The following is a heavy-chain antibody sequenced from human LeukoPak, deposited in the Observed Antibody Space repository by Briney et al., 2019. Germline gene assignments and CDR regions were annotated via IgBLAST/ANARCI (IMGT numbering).Heavy chain of an antibody. Sequence: VASVKVSCKASGYTFTGYYMHWVRQAPGQGLKWMGWINPNSGGPHYAQKFQGRDTMTRDTSISTDYMELSRLRSDDTAVYYCARGGSSWYPNYYYYGMDVWGQGTTVTVSS. V-gene: IGHV1-2*02. CDR3: ARGGSSWYPNYYYYGMDV. CDR1: GYTFTGYY. D-gene: IGHD6-13*01. CDR2: INPNSGGP. J-gene: IGHJ6*02.